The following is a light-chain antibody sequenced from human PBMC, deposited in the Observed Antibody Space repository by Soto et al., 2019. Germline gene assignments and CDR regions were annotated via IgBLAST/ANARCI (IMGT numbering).Light chain of an antibody. CDR3: QQYKSWPPLT. Sequence: QSPAILSVSLXERATLSXXXXXXISDNFAWSQQRSGQPPSRLLYGASTRATGVPARFSGSGSGTEFTLPISSLQSDDFAIYYCQQYKSWPPLTFGGGTKVE. J-gene: IGKJ4*01. V-gene: IGKV3-15*01. CDR1: XXISDN. CDR2: GAS.